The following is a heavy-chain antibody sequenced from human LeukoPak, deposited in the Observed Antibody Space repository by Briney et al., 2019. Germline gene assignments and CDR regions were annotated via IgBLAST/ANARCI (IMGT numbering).Heavy chain of an antibody. Sequence: PGGSLRLSCAASGFTFSSYSMNWVRQAPGKGLEWVSSISSSSSYIYYADSVKGRFTISRDNAKNSLYLQMNSLRAEDTAVYYCARDGVTAHNWFDPWGQGTLVTVSS. CDR3: ARDGVTAHNWFDP. V-gene: IGHV3-21*01. J-gene: IGHJ5*02. CDR2: ISSSSSYI. CDR1: GFTFSSYS. D-gene: IGHD2-21*02.